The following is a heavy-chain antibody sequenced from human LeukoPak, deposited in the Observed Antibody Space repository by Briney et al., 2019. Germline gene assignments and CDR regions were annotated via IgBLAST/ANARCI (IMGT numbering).Heavy chain of an antibody. CDR2: IDWTSHYI. V-gene: IGHV3-23*01. D-gene: IGHD2-2*01. J-gene: IGHJ4*02. CDR3: AKNYAPGNAFYDF. CDR1: GFSFSTYA. Sequence: QPGGSLRLSCAASGFSFSTYARTGVGRAPGRGLEWVSAIDWTSHYIFYRASAQGRFPTSRDNSRATLFLQMNSLTAEDSAVYYRAKNYAPGNAFYDFWGQGVLLTVPS.